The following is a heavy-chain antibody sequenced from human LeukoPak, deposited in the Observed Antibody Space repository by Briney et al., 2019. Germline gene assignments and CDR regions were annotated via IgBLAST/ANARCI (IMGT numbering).Heavy chain of an antibody. V-gene: IGHV3-23*01. J-gene: IGHJ4*02. CDR3: AKRGDGYNTYYFDY. D-gene: IGHD5-24*01. Sequence: PGGSLRLSCVASGFTFSSYAMNWVRQAPGKGLEWVSGISGSGVSIYYADSVKGRFTISRDNSKNTLYLQMNSLRAEDTAVYYCAKRGDGYNTYYFDYWGQGTLVTVSS. CDR2: ISGSGVSI. CDR1: GFTFSSYA.